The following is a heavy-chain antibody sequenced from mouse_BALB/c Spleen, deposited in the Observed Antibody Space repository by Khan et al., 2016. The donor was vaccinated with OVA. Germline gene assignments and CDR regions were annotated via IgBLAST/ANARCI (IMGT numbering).Heavy chain of an antibody. J-gene: IGHJ2*01. V-gene: IGHV3-2*02. CDR1: GYSITSDYA. D-gene: IGHD1-1*01. CDR3: ARIYGGDFDY. CDR2: ISYSGNT. Sequence: VQLKESGPGLVKPSQPLSLTCTVTGYSITSDYAWNWIRQFPGNKLEWMGYISYSGNTKYNPSLKSRISITRDTSENQFFLQLNSVTIEDTATYYCARIYGGDFDYWGQGTTLTVSS.